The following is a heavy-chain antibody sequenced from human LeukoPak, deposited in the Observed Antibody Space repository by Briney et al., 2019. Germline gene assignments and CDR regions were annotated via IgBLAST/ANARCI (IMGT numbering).Heavy chain of an antibody. J-gene: IGHJ3*02. D-gene: IGHD1-14*01. V-gene: IGHV3-15*01. CDR3: KGRNVGIDI. CDR1: EFTFNNAW. Sequence: GGSLRLSCAASEFTFNNAWMSWVRQAPGKGLEWVGQIKDKSNGGTTDYAAPVKGRFTISRDDSESMLYLQMNSPKTEDTAVYYCKGRNVGIDIWGQGTMVTVSS. CDR2: IKDKSNGGTT.